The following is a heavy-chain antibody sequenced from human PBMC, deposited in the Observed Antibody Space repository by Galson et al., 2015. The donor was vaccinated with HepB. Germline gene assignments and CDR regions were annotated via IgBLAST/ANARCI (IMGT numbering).Heavy chain of an antibody. J-gene: IGHJ4*02. CDR1: GGSISSGDYY. CDR2: IYYSGST. D-gene: IGHD3-22*01. V-gene: IGHV4-30-4*01. Sequence: LSLTCTVSGGSISSGDYYWSWIRQPPGKGLEGIGYIYYSGSTYYNPSLKSRVTISVDTSKNQFSLKLSSVTDADTAVYYCARTYDSSGYGCDYWGQGTLVTVSS. CDR3: ARTYDSSGYGCDY.